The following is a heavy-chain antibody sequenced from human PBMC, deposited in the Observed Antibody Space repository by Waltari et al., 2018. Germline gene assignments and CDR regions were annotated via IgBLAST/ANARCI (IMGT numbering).Heavy chain of an antibody. CDR3: ARAQGDIWGSYTNWFDP. CDR2: IYPGDSDT. CDR1: GYSFTSYW. D-gene: IGHD3-16*01. Sequence: EVQLVQSGAEVKKPGEALKISCKGSGYSFTSYWTGRVRQSPGKGLDWMWIIYPGDSDTRYSPSFQGQVTISADKSISTAYLQWSSLKASDTAMYYCARAQGDIWGSYTNWFDPWGQGTLVTVSS. J-gene: IGHJ5*02. V-gene: IGHV5-51*01.